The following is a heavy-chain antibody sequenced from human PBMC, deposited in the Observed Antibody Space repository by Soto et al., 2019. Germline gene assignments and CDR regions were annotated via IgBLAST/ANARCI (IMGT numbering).Heavy chain of an antibody. CDR3: ARVIGYCSGGSCYGGYFFDY. J-gene: IGHJ4*02. D-gene: IGHD2-15*01. CDR2: IYYSGST. V-gene: IGHV4-31*03. Sequence: QVQLQESGPGLVKPSQTLSLTCTVSGGSISSGGYYWSWIRQHPGKGLEWIGYIYYSGSTYYNPSLKSRVTISVDTSKNPFSLKLSSVTAADTAVYYCARVIGYCSGGSCYGGYFFDYWGQGTLVTVSS. CDR1: GGSISSGGYY.